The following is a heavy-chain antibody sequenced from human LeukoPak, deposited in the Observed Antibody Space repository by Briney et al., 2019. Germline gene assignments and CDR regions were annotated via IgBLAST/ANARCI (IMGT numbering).Heavy chain of an antibody. Sequence: GGSLRLSCAASGFTFSSYGMSWVRQAPGKGLEWVSAISGSGGSTYYADSVKGRFTISRDNSKNTLYLQMNSLRAEDTAVYYCANLRWLVDNNWFDPWGQGTLVTVSS. CDR1: GFTFSSYG. J-gene: IGHJ5*02. CDR3: ANLRWLVDNNWFDP. CDR2: ISGSGGST. D-gene: IGHD6-19*01. V-gene: IGHV3-23*01.